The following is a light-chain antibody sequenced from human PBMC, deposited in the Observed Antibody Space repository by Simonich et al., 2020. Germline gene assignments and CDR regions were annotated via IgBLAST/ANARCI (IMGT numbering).Light chain of an antibody. Sequence: DIVMTQSPDSLAVSLGERATINCKSSQSVLYSSNNKNYLACYQQKPGKPPKLLIYWESTRESGVPDRFSGSGSGTDFTLTISSLQAEDVAVYYCQQYYSTPYTFGQGTKLEIK. V-gene: IGKV4-1*01. CDR3: QQYYSTPYT. J-gene: IGKJ2*01. CDR1: QSVLYSSNNKNY. CDR2: WES.